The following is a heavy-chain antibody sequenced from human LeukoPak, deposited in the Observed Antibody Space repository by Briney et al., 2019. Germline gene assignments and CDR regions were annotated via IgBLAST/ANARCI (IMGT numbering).Heavy chain of an antibody. CDR3: ARLVGRGKEYYYGSGTFDY. V-gene: IGHV4-59*08. CDR1: GGSVSGYY. D-gene: IGHD3-10*01. CDR2: IYYSGST. Sequence: PSETLSLTCTVSGGSVSGYYWSWIRQPPGKGLEWIAYIYYSGSTNYNPSLKSRVTISVDTSKNQFSLKLSSVTAADTAVYYCARLVGRGKEYYYGSGTFDYWGQGTLVTVSS. J-gene: IGHJ4*02.